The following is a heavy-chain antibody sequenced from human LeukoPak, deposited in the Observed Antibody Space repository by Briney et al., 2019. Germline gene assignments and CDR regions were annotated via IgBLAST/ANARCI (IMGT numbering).Heavy chain of an antibody. J-gene: IGHJ6*02. CDR1: GGTFSSYA. D-gene: IGHD1-26*01. CDR3: ATGMWELAYYYSGMDV. CDR2: IIPILGIA. V-gene: IGHV1-69*04. Sequence: VASVKVSCKASGGTFSSYAISWVRQAPGQGLEWMGRIIPILGIANYAQKFQGRVTITADKSTSTAYMELSSLRSEDTAVYYCATGMWELAYYYSGMDVWGQGTTVTVSS.